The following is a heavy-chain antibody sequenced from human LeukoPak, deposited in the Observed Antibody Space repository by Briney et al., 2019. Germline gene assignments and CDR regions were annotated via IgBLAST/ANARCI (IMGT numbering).Heavy chain of an antibody. CDR3: ATRDFDY. V-gene: IGHV3-72*01. J-gene: IGHJ4*02. Sequence: GGSLRLSCAAYGFTFSDHFMDWLRQAPGKGLEWVGRTKNRASSYLTEYAAAVQGRFSISRDDSHNSLYLQMNSLRPEDTAVYYCATRDFDYWGQGTLVSVSS. CDR1: GFTFSDHF. CDR2: TKNRASSYLT.